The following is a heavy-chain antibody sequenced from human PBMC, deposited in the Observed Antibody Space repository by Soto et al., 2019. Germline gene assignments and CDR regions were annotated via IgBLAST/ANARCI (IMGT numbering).Heavy chain of an antibody. CDR1: GGSISSGGYY. CDR2: IYYSGST. D-gene: IGHD6-19*01. J-gene: IGHJ5*02. Sequence: SSETLSLTCTVSGGSISSGGYYWSWIRQHPGKGLEWIGYIYYSGSTYYNPSLKGRVTISVDTSKNQFSLKLSSVTAADTAVYYCARESSSGWEWFDPWGQGTLVTVSS. V-gene: IGHV4-31*03. CDR3: ARESSSGWEWFDP.